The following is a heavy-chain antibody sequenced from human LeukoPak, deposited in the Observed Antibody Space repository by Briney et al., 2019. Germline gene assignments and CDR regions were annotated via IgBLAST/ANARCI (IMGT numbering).Heavy chain of an antibody. J-gene: IGHJ4*02. D-gene: IGHD3-10*01. CDR1: GFTFSSYA. CDR3: ARGSGSYHDY. Sequence: GGSLRLSCAASGFTFSSYAMHWLRQAPGKRLEWVAVISYDGSNEYYADSVKGRFTISRDNSKNTLYLQMNSLRAEDTAVYYCARGSGSYHDYWGQGTLVTVSS. V-gene: IGHV3-30*04. CDR2: ISYDGSNE.